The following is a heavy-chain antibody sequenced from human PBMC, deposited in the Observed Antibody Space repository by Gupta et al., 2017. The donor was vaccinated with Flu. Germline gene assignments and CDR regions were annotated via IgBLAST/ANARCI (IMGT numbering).Heavy chain of an antibody. Sequence: QVQLQQWGAGLLTPSETLSLTCAVYGGSFSGYYWSWIRQPPGKGLEWIGEINHSGSTNYNPSLKSRVTISVDTSKNQFSLKLSSVTAADTAVYYCARGELAGTTDYWGQGTLVTVSS. V-gene: IGHV4-34*01. CDR2: INHSGST. D-gene: IGHD1-7*01. CDR3: ARGELAGTTDY. CDR1: GGSFSGYY. J-gene: IGHJ4*02.